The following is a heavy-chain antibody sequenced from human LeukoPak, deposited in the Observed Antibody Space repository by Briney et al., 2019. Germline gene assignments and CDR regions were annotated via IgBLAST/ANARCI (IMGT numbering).Heavy chain of an antibody. CDR2: INPNSGGT. CDR3: ARGGIGYSYGTGLDY. Sequence: RASVKVSCKASGYTFTGYYMHWVRQAPGQGLEWMGWINPNSGGTNYAQKFQGRVTMTRDTSISTAYMELSRLRSDDTAVYYCARGGIGYSYGTGLDYWGQGTLVTVSS. V-gene: IGHV1-2*02. J-gene: IGHJ4*02. D-gene: IGHD5-18*01. CDR1: GYTFTGYY.